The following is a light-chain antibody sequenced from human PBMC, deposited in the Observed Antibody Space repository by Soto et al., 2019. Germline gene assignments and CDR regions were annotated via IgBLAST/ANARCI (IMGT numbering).Light chain of an antibody. CDR2: GNI. J-gene: IGLJ3*02. CDR3: AAWDGSLNGWV. V-gene: IGLV1-44*01. Sequence: QSVLTQPTSASGTPGQRVTISCSGSSSNIGSNTVNWYQQLPGTAPKLLIYGNIQRPSGVPDRFSGSKSGTSASLAISGLQSEDEADYYCAAWDGSLNGWVFGGGTKLTVL. CDR1: SSNIGSNT.